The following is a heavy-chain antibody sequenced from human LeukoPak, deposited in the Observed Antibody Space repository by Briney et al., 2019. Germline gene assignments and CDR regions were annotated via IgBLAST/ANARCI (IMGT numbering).Heavy chain of an antibody. D-gene: IGHD3-9*01. J-gene: IGHJ6*02. CDR2: ITNSGGST. CDR1: GFTFSSYT. CDR3: AREERTYDILTGSSKPYYYYGMDV. V-gene: IGHV3-23*01. Sequence: GGSLRLSCAASGFTFSSYTLAWVRQAAGKGLEWVSSITNSGGSTYYADSVKGRFTISRDSSTNTLFLHMNGLRSEDTAVYYCAREERTYDILTGSSKPYYYYGMDVWGQGTTVTVSS.